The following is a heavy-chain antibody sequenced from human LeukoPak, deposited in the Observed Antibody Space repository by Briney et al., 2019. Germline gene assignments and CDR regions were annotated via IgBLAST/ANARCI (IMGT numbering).Heavy chain of an antibody. CDR1: GFTFSDYY. CDR2: ISSSGSTI. V-gene: IGHV3-11*01. J-gene: IGHJ5*02. Sequence: KSGGSPRLSCAASGFTFSDYYMSWIRQAPGKGLEWVSYISSSGSTIYYADSVKGRFTISRDNAKNSLYLQMNSLRAEDTAVYYCARHGDGDYDWFDPWGQGTLVTVSS. CDR3: ARHGDGDYDWFDP. D-gene: IGHD4-17*01.